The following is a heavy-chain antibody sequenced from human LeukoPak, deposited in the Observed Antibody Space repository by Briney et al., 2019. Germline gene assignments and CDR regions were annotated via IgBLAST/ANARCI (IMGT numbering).Heavy chain of an antibody. D-gene: IGHD3-3*01. CDR1: GGTFSSYA. CDR3: ARQLSGYLYYFDY. Sequence: SVKVSCKASGGTFSSYAISWVRQAPGQGLEWMGGIIPIFGTANYAQKFQGRVTITTDESTSTAYMELSSLRSEDTAVYYCARQLSGYLYYFDYWGQGTLVTVSS. V-gene: IGHV1-69*05. CDR2: IIPIFGTA. J-gene: IGHJ4*02.